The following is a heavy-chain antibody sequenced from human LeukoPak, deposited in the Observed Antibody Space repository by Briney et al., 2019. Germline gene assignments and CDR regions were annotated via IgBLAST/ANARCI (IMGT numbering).Heavy chain of an antibody. CDR2: ISGSGGST. J-gene: IGHJ4*02. CDR3: ARDLEGATGGIRSMALYYFDY. Sequence: GGSLRLSCAASGFTFSSYAMSWVRQAPGKGLEWVSAISGSGGSTYYADSVKGRLTISRDNSKNTLYLQMNSLRAEDTAVYYCARDLEGATGGIRSMALYYFDYWGQGTLVTVSS. V-gene: IGHV3-23*01. D-gene: IGHD1-26*01. CDR1: GFTFSSYA.